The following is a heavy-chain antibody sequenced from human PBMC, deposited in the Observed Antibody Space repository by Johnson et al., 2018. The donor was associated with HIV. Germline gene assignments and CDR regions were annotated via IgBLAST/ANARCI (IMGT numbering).Heavy chain of an antibody. Sequence: QVQLVESGGGLVKPGGSLRLSCAASGFTFTSYAMHWVRQAPGKGLEWVAIISYDGSNKYYADSVKGRLTISRDNSKNTLYLQMSSLRAEDTAVYYCARQSLRAFDIWGQGTMVTVSS. CDR3: ARQSLRAFDI. CDR2: ISYDGSNK. J-gene: IGHJ3*02. V-gene: IGHV3-30*15. CDR1: GFTFTSYA.